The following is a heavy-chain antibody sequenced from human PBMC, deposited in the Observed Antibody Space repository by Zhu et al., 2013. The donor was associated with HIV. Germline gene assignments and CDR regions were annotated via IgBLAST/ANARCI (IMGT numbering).Heavy chain of an antibody. V-gene: IGHV1-69*01. D-gene: IGHD6-19*01. CDR1: GVTFSSYA. CDR2: IIPLFGTA. CDR3: ARGGEVAGTGGYWYFDL. Sequence: QVQLAQSGAEVKKPGSSVKVSCKASGVTFSSYAINWVRQAPGQGLEWMGGIIPLFGTANYAQKFKGRVTITADESTSTAYMDLSSLRSEDTAVYYCARGGEVAGTGGYWYFDLWGRGTLVTVSS. J-gene: IGHJ2*01.